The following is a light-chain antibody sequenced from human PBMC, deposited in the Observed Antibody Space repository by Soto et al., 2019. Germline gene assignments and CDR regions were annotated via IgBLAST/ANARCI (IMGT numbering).Light chain of an antibody. Sequence: QSVLTQPASVSGSPGQSITISCTRTSSDVGGYDYVSWYQQHPGKAPRLTIYEVSNRPSGISSRFSGSKSGNTASLTISGLQAEDEADYYCISFTTSSAWVFGGGTKVTVL. J-gene: IGLJ3*02. CDR3: ISFTTSSAWV. CDR2: EVS. V-gene: IGLV2-14*01. CDR1: SSDVGGYDY.